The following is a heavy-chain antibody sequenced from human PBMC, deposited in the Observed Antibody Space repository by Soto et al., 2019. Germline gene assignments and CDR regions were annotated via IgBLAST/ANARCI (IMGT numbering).Heavy chain of an antibody. CDR2: ISAYNGNT. J-gene: IGHJ6*03. CDR1: GYTFTSYG. Sequence: ASVKVSCKASGYTFTSYGISWVRQAPGQGLEWMGWISAYNGNTNYAQKLQGRVTMTTDTSTSTAYMELRSLRSDDTAVYYCARIHDSSSSLYMDVWGKGTTVTVSS. V-gene: IGHV1-18*01. CDR3: ARIHDSSSSLYMDV. D-gene: IGHD6-6*01.